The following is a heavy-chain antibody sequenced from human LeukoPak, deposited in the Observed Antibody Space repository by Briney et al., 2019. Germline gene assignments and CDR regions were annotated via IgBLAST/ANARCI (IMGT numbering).Heavy chain of an antibody. V-gene: IGHV3-48*03. CDR3: ASFANLYYFDY. D-gene: IGHD1-1*01. CDR2: ISSSGSTI. CDR1: GFTFSSYE. J-gene: IGHJ4*02. Sequence: PGGSLRLSCAASGFTFSSYEMNWVRQAPGKGLEWVSYISSSGSTIYYADSVKGRFTISRDNAKNSLYLQMNSLRAEDTAVYYCASFANLYYFDYWGRGTLVTVSS.